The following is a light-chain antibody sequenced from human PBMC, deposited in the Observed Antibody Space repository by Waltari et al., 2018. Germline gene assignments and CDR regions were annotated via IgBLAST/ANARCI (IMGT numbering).Light chain of an antibody. J-gene: IGKJ4*01. V-gene: IGKV1-5*03. CDR3: QQYTIYPLT. Sequence: DVQLTQSPATLSASVGDRVTITCRASQSITEWLAWYQQKPGKAPKLLIYKASTLESGVPSRFIGTRSGTEFTLTISNLQPDDFATYYCQQYTIYPLTFGGGTKVAI. CDR2: KAS. CDR1: QSITEW.